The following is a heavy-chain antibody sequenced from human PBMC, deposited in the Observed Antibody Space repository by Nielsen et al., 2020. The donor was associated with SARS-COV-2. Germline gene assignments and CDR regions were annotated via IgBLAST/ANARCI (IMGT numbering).Heavy chain of an antibody. Sequence: GESLKISCGASGFTISSSFMSWVRQAAGKGLDWVSVIYTDGSTSHADSVKGRFTISRDNSKNTLYLQMNSLRVEDAAIYYCARGAIVVVPDMDVWGPGTTVTVSS. J-gene: IGHJ6*02. CDR1: GFTISSSF. V-gene: IGHV3-53*01. D-gene: IGHD2-2*01. CDR3: ARGAIVVVPDMDV. CDR2: IYTDGST.